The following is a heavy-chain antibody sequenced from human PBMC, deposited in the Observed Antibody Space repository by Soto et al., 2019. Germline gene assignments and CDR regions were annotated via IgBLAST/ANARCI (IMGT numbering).Heavy chain of an antibody. J-gene: IGHJ6*02. D-gene: IGHD3-3*01. V-gene: IGHV3-48*02. CDR1: GFTFSSYS. CDR3: ARDPPLTRFPDPHRRRALRYGMDV. Sequence: GGSLRLSCAASGFTFSSYSMNWVRQAPGKGLEWVSYISSSSSTIYYADSVKGRFTISRDNAKNSLYLQMNSLRDEDTAVYYCARDPPLTRFPDPHRRRALRYGMDVWGQGTTVTVSS. CDR2: ISSSSSTI.